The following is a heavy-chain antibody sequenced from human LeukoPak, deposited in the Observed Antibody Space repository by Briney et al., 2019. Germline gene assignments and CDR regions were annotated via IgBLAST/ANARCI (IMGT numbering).Heavy chain of an antibody. Sequence: SETLSLTCTVPGGSISSYYWSWIRQPPGKGLEWIGYIYYSGSTNYNPSLKSRVTISVDTSKYQFSLRLSSVTAADTAVYYCARGEYSSSSGYYYYMDVWGKGTTVTVSS. CDR2: IYYSGST. CDR3: ARGEYSSSSGYYYYMDV. V-gene: IGHV4-59*01. D-gene: IGHD6-6*01. CDR1: GGSISSYY. J-gene: IGHJ6*03.